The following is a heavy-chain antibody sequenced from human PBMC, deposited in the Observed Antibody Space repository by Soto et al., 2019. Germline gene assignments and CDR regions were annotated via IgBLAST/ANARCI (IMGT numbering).Heavy chain of an antibody. CDR3: ARSLYNWNYYYGMDV. CDR1: GFTFSSYA. V-gene: IGHV3-30-3*01. D-gene: IGHD1-20*01. Sequence: PGGSLRLSCAASGFTFSSYAMHWVRQAPGKGLEWVAVISYDGSNKYYADSVKGRFTISRDNSKNTLYLQMNSLRAEDTAVYYCARSLYNWNYYYGMDVWGQGTTVTVSS. CDR2: ISYDGSNK. J-gene: IGHJ6*02.